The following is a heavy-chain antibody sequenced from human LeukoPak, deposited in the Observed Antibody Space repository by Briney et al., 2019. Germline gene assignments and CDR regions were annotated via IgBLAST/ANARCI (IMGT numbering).Heavy chain of an antibody. CDR1: GYTFTSYG. J-gene: IGHJ4*02. V-gene: IGHV1-18*01. Sequence: APVKVSXKASGYTFTSYGISWVRPAPGQGLEWMGWISAYNGNPNYAQKLQGRVTMTTDTSTSTAYMGLRSLGSDGTAVYYCARGSPSDDDSSGYYFPYFDDWGQGSLVTVSS. CDR3: ARGSPSDDDSSGYYFPYFDD. D-gene: IGHD3-22*01. CDR2: ISAYNGNP.